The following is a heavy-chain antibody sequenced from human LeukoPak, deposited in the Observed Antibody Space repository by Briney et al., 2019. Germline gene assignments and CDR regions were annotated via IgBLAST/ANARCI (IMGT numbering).Heavy chain of an antibody. V-gene: IGHV4-34*01. CDR3: ARGEGGDVVPAASDFDY. CDR1: GGSFSGYY. CDR2: INHSGST. D-gene: IGHD2-2*01. J-gene: IGHJ4*02. Sequence: SETLSLTCAVYGGSFSGYYWSWIRQPPGKGLEWVGEINHSGSTNYNPSLKSRVTISVDPSKNQFSLKLSSVTAADTAVYYCARGEGGDVVPAASDFDYWGQGTLVTVSS.